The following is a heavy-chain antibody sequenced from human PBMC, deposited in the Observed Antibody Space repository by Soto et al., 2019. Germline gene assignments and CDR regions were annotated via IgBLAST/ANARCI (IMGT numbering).Heavy chain of an antibody. V-gene: IGHV3-9*01. J-gene: IGHJ3*02. CDR1: GFSFDDSG. Sequence: EVQLVESGGGSVQPGRSLRVSCAASGFSFDDSGMHWVRQVPGKGMQWVSGISWGSGSIGYAGSVRGRFTISRDNAKNSLYLQMSSLRAEDTALYYCAKEMGASGTERQDGFDIWGQGTMVTVSS. CDR3: AKEMGASGTERQDGFDI. D-gene: IGHD1-26*01. CDR2: ISWGSGSI.